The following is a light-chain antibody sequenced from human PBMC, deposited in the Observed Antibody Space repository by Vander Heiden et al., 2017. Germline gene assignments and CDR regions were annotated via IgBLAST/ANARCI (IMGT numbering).Light chain of an antibody. CDR1: SSDVGGYHY. J-gene: IGLJ2*01. V-gene: IGLV2-14*01. Sequence: QSALTQPASVSGSPGQSITISCTGTSSDVGGYHYVSWYQQHPGKAPKLMIYEVRNRPSGVSNRFSGSKSGNTASLTISGLQAEDEADYYCSSYTSSSVLFGGGTKVTVL. CDR3: SSYTSSSVL. CDR2: EVR.